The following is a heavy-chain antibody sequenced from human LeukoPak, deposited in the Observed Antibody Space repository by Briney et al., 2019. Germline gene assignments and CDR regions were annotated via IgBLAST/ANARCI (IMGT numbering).Heavy chain of an antibody. D-gene: IGHD2-15*01. V-gene: IGHV1-69*13. CDR2: IIPIFGTA. CDR1: GGAFSSYA. Sequence: SVKVSCKASGGAFSSYAISWVRQAPGQGLEWMGGIIPIFGTANYAQKFQGRVTITADESTSTAYMELSSLRSEDTAVYYCARRCSGGSCYLNWFDPWGQGTLVTVSS. CDR3: ARRCSGGSCYLNWFDP. J-gene: IGHJ5*02.